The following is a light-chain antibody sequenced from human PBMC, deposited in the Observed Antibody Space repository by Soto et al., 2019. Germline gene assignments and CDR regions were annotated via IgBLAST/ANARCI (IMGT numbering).Light chain of an antibody. Sequence: EMVLTQSPATLSLSRGERATLSCGASQGVSSTGLAWYQQKPGLAPRLLIYGASSRATGLPDRCSGSGSATDFPLTISSLEPEDIAVDYCQHYGSSPSTFGQGTKVEI. V-gene: IGKV3D-20*01. CDR1: QGVSSTG. CDR2: GAS. J-gene: IGKJ1*01. CDR3: QHYGSSPST.